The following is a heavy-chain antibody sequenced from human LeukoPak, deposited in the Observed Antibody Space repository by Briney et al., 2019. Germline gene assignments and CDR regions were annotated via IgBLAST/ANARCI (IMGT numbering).Heavy chain of an antibody. J-gene: IGHJ5*02. V-gene: IGHV4-4*07. D-gene: IGHD1-26*01. CDR1: GASITSYY. CDR2: IYASGST. Sequence: SETLSLTCTVSGASITSYYWSWTRQPAGKGLEWIGRIYASGSTNYNPSLKSRVTMSVDTSKSQFSLKLISVTAADTAVYYCARDPRGIVGANHNWFDPWGQGTLVTVSS. CDR3: ARDPRGIVGANHNWFDP.